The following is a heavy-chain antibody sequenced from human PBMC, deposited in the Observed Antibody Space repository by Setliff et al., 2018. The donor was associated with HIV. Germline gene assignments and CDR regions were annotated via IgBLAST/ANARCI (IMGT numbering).Heavy chain of an antibody. CDR1: GFTSSSYG. CDR2: IRYDGTYK. J-gene: IGHJ4*02. Sequence: PGGSLRLSCAASGFTSSSYGMHWVRQAPGKGLEWVAFIRYDGTYKYYADSLKGRFTISRENTKNTLFLQMNSLRAEDTAVYYCAKNLYSSRCFPLDYWGQGTLVTVSS. CDR3: AKNLYSSRCFPLDY. D-gene: IGHD2-2*01. V-gene: IGHV3-30*02.